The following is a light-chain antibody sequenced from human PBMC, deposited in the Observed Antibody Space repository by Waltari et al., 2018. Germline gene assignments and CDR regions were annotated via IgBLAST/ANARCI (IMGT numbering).Light chain of an antibody. J-gene: IGLJ2*01. V-gene: IGLV2-8*01. CDR2: EVS. CDR3: SSYAGSNNLV. CDR1: SRDVSGYNY. Sequence: QSALTQPPSASGSPGQSATISSTGTSRDVSGYNYVSWYQQHPGKAPKLMIYEVSKRPSGVPDRFSGSKSGNTASLTVSGLQAEDEADYYCSSYAGSNNLVFGGGTKLTVL.